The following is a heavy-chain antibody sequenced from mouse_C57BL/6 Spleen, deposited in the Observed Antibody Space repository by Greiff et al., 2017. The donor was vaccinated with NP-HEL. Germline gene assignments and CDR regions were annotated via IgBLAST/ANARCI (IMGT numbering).Heavy chain of an antibody. CDR2: ISDGGSYT. J-gene: IGHJ4*01. CDR1: GFTFSSYA. CDR3: AREDYSKRAMDY. Sequence: EVQLVESGGGLVKPGGSLKLSCAASGFTFSSYAMSWVRQTPEKRLEWVATISDGGSYTYYPDNVKGLFTISRDNAKNNLYLQMSHLKSEDTAMYYCAREDYSKRAMDYWGQGTSVTVSS. D-gene: IGHD2-5*01. V-gene: IGHV5-4*01.